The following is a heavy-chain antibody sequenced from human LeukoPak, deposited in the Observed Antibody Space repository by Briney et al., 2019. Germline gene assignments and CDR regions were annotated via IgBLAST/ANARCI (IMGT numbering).Heavy chain of an antibody. D-gene: IGHD6-19*01. Sequence: EGSLRLSCAASRFTFSTYHLHWVRQAPGKGLEWVAFIHNDGTNKYYVDSVRGRFTISRDNSKNTLFLQMNSLRTEDTAVYYCATLAVVVTWGQGILVTVSS. J-gene: IGHJ4*02. CDR2: IHNDGTNK. CDR1: RFTFSTYH. V-gene: IGHV3-30*02. CDR3: ATLAVVVT.